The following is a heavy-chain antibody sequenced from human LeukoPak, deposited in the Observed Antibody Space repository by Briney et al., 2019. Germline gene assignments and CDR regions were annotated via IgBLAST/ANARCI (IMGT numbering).Heavy chain of an antibody. J-gene: IGHJ6*02. V-gene: IGHV3-30*18. D-gene: IGHD2-15*01. Sequence: PGGSLRLSCAASGFTFSSYGMHWVRQAPGKGLEWVAVISYDGSNKYYADSVKGRFTISRDNSKNTLYLQMNSLRAEDTAVYYCAKDQAEDIVVVVAASGMDVWGQGTTVTVSS. CDR2: ISYDGSNK. CDR3: AKDQAEDIVVVVAASGMDV. CDR1: GFTFSSYG.